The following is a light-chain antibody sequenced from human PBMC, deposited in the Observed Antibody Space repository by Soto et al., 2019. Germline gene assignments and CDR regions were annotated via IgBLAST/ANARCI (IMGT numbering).Light chain of an antibody. J-gene: IGLJ2*01. CDR2: SNN. CDR1: SSNIGSNN. Sequence: QSVLTQPTSASGTPGQRVTISCYGSSSNIGSNNVNWYQQLPGTAPKLLIYSNNHRPSGVPDRFSGSKSCTSASLAISGLQSEDEADYYCAAWDDSRNGVVFGGGTKLTVL. CDR3: AAWDDSRNGVV. V-gene: IGLV1-44*01.